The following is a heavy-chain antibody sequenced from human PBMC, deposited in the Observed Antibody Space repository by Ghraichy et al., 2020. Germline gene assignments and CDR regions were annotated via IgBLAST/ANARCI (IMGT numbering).Heavy chain of an antibody. D-gene: IGHD2-21*01. CDR2: IYHSGST. V-gene: IGHV4-4*02. Sequence: SETLSLTCAVSGVSISSSNWWSWVRQPPGKGLEWIGEIYHSGSTNYNPSLKSRVTISVDKSKNQFSLNLSSVTAADTAVYYCARRERRENCFDPWGQGTLVTVSS. CDR1: GVSISSSNW. J-gene: IGHJ5*02. CDR3: ARRERRENCFDP.